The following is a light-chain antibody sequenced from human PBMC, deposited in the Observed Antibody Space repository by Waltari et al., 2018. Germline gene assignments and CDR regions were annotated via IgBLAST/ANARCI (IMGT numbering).Light chain of an antibody. CDR2: EVS. CDR1: SSDVGGHNF. CDR3: SSYTSDTTHWV. Sequence: QSALTQPASVSGSPGQSITISCTGTSSDVGGHNFVSWYQQHPGNAPKLMIYEVSNRPSGVSNRFSGSKSGNTASLTISGLQAEDDAAYYCSSYTSDTTHWVFGGGTELTVL. J-gene: IGLJ3*02. V-gene: IGLV2-14*01.